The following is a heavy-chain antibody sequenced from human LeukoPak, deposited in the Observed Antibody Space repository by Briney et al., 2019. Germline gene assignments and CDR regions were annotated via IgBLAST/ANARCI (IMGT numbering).Heavy chain of an antibody. V-gene: IGHV4-4*07. D-gene: IGHD5-18*01. CDR1: GGSISSYY. J-gene: IGHJ3*02. CDR2: IYTSGST. Sequence: SETLSLTCTVSGGSISSYYWSWIRQPAGKGLEWIGRIYTSGSTNYNPSLKSRVTMSVDTSKNQFSLKLSSVTAADTAVYYCAREFTAMVIGAFDIWGQGTMVTVSS. CDR3: AREFTAMVIGAFDI.